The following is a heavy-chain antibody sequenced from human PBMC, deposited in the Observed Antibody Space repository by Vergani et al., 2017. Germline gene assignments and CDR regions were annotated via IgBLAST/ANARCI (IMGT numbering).Heavy chain of an antibody. Sequence: ELQLVESGGGLVQPGGSLRLSCAASGSTVSGNYMTWVRQAPGKGLEWVSAISGSGGSTYYADSVKGRFTISRDNSKNTLYLQMNSLRAEDMAVYYCAKDTRLGSSWHHHYWYFDLWGRGTLVTVSS. J-gene: IGHJ2*01. V-gene: IGHV3-23*04. CDR3: AKDTRLGSSWHHHYWYFDL. CDR1: GSTVSGNY. D-gene: IGHD6-13*01. CDR2: ISGSGGST.